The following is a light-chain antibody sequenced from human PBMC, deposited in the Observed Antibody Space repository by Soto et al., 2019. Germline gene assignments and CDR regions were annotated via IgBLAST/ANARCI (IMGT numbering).Light chain of an antibody. J-gene: IGKJ2*01. CDR2: KAA. Sequence: DIHMTQSPSTLSASVGDRVTITCRASQTINVWLAWYQQKPGKAPNLLISKAARLESGVPSRFSGSGSGTEFTLASSSLQPDDFATYYCQQYKASSYTFGQGTELVVK. CDR3: QQYKASSYT. CDR1: QTINVW. V-gene: IGKV1-5*03.